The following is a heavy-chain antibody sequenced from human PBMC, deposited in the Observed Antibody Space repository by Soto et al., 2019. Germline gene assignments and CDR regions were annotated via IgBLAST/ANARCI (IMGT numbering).Heavy chain of an antibody. Sequence: GGSLRLSCAASGFTFSSYGMHWVRQAPGKGLEWVAVISYDGSNKYYADSVKGRFTISRDNSKNTLYLQMNSLRAEDTAVDYCAKDRRWKQSAGPIDYWGQGTLVTVSS. CDR3: AKDRRWKQSAGPIDY. CDR2: ISYDGSNK. J-gene: IGHJ4*02. CDR1: GFTFSSYG. D-gene: IGHD2-15*01. V-gene: IGHV3-30*18.